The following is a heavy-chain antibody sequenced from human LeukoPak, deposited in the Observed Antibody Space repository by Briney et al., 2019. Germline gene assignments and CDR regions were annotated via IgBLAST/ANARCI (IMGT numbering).Heavy chain of an antibody. Sequence: SETLSLTCAVSGGSISNSKWCSWVRQPPGKGLEGIREIYQSGGTNNNQSLKSRVTISVNKSKNPFSLKLSSVTAADTAVYYCAMSERVTMVRGVIITTVPRNYFDYWGQGTLVTVSS. J-gene: IGHJ4*02. V-gene: IGHV4-4*02. CDR3: AMSERVTMVRGVIITTVPRNYFDY. CDR1: GGSISNSKW. CDR2: IYQSGGT. D-gene: IGHD3-10*01.